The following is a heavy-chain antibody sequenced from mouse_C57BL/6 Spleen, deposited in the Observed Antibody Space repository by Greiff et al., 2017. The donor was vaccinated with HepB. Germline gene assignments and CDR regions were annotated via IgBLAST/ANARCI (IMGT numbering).Heavy chain of an antibody. Sequence: QVQLQQSGAELARPGASVKLSCKASGYTFTSYGISWVKQRTGQGLEWIGEIYPRSGNTYYNEKFKGKATLTADKSSSTAYMELRSLTSEDSAVYFCARSPYYSNYRDLDYWGQGTTLTVSS. J-gene: IGHJ2*01. D-gene: IGHD2-5*01. CDR1: GYTFTSYG. CDR2: IYPRSGNT. CDR3: ARSPYYSNYRDLDY. V-gene: IGHV1-81*01.